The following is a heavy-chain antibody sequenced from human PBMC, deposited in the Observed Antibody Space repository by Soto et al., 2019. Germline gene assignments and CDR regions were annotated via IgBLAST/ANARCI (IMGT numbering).Heavy chain of an antibody. CDR1: GGSISSYY. CDR3: ARGESYYYDSSGPYFDY. V-gene: IGHV4-59*01. D-gene: IGHD3-22*01. CDR2: IYYSRST. Sequence: PSETLSLTCTVSGGSISSYYWSWIRQPPGKGLEWIGYIYYSRSTNYNPSLKSRVTISVDTSKNQFSLKLSSVTAADTAVYYCARGESYYYDSSGPYFDYWGQGTLVTVSS. J-gene: IGHJ4*02.